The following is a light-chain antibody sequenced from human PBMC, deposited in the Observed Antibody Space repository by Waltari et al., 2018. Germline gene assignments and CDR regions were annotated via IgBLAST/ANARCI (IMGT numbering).Light chain of an antibody. V-gene: IGKV1-6*02. J-gene: IGKJ1*01. CDR3: LQDYNYPRT. CDR1: QALGSE. CDR2: GAS. Sequence: AIQMTQSPSSLSASVGGRVTITCRATQALGSELAWYQQRPGEAPKVLIYGASRLQNGVPSRFSGSGSGTYFTLTISSLQPEDFATYYCLQDYNYPRTFDQGTKVEV.